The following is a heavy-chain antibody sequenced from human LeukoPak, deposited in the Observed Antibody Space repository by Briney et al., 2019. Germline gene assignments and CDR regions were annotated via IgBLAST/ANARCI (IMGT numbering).Heavy chain of an antibody. CDR3: ARANDGDYSYYYYMDV. J-gene: IGHJ6*03. V-gene: IGHV4-59*01. CDR1: GGSISSYY. CDR2: IYYSGST. D-gene: IGHD4-17*01. Sequence: SETLSLTCTVSGGSISSYYWSWIRQPPGKGLEWIGYIYYSGSTNYNPSLKSRVTISVDTSKNQFSLKLSSVTAADTAVYYCARANDGDYSYYYYMDVWGKGTTVTISS.